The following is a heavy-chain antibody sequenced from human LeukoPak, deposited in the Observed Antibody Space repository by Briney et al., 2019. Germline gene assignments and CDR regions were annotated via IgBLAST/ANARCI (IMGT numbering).Heavy chain of an antibody. V-gene: IGHV3-7*01. D-gene: IGHD5-18*01. CDR3: ARDRVGYSYGPPYFDY. CDR2: IKQDGSEK. Sequence: GGSLRLSCAASGFTFSSYWMSWVRQAPGKGLEWVANIKQDGSEKYYVDSVKGRFTISRDNAKNSLYLQMNSLRAEDTAAYYCARDRVGYSYGPPYFDYWGQGTLVTVSS. CDR1: GFTFSSYW. J-gene: IGHJ4*02.